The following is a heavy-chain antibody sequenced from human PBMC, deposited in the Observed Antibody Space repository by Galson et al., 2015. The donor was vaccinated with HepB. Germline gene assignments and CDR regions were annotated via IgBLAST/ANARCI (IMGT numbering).Heavy chain of an antibody. CDR2: IIPIFGTA. J-gene: IGHJ6*03. CDR1: GGTFSSYA. CDR3: AIGTVLRFLEWFQLVWGQGTMVTVSSGSYFSYYYYYMDV. V-gene: IGHV1-69*13. D-gene: IGHD3-3*01. Sequence: SVKVSCKASGGTFSSYAISWVRQAPGQGLEWMGGIIPIFGTANYAQKFQGRVTITADESTSTAYMELSSLRSEDTAVYYCAIGTVLRFLEWFQLVWGQGTMVTVSSGSYFSYYYYYMDVWGKGTTVTVSS.